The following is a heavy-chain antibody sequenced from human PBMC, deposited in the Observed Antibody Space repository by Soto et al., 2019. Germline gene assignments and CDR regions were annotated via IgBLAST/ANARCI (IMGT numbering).Heavy chain of an antibody. CDR2: IWYDGSNK. CDR3: ARFEAARPTVSYGMDV. CDR1: GFTFSSYG. D-gene: IGHD6-6*01. Sequence: SLRLSCAASGFTFSSYGVHWVRQALGKGLEWVAVIWYDGSNKYYADSVKGRFTISRDNSKSTLYLQMNSLRAEDTAVYYCARFEAARPTVSYGMDVWGQGTTVTVSS. V-gene: IGHV3-33*08. J-gene: IGHJ6*02.